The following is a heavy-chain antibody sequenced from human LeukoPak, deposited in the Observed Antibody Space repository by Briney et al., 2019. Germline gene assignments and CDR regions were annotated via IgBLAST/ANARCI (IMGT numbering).Heavy chain of an antibody. CDR3: AKAGHYYGSGSYYNYFDY. D-gene: IGHD3-10*01. J-gene: IGHJ4*02. CDR2: INQDGSTK. CDR1: GFTFSSHW. Sequence: GGSLRLSCAASGFTFSSHWMNWVRLSPGKGLEWVANINQDGSTKYYVDSVKGRFTISRDNAKNLLSLQMNSLRAEDTAVYYCAKAGHYYGSGSYYNYFDYWGQGTLVTVSS. V-gene: IGHV3-7*03.